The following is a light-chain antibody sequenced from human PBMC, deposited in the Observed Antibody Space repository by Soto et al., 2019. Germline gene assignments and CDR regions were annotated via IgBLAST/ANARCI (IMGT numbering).Light chain of an antibody. V-gene: IGKV3-11*01. Sequence: VMTQAPATLSVSRWDRGALXCRASQSVSSYLAWYQQKPGQAPRLLIYDASNRATGIPARFSGSGSGTDFTLTISSLEPEDFAVYYCQQYNNWITFGQGTRLEIK. CDR2: DAS. CDR1: QSVSSY. CDR3: QQYNNWIT. J-gene: IGKJ5*01.